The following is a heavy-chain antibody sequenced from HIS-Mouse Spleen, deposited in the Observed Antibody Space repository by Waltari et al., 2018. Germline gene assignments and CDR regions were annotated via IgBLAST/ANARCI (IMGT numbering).Heavy chain of an antibody. Sequence: QLQLQESGPGLVKPSETLSLTCTVSVGSISSSSYYWGWIRQPPGKGLEWIGSIYYSGSTYYNPSLKSRVTISVDTSKNQFSLKLSSVTAADTAVYYCARRNSYYFDYWGQGTLVTVSS. J-gene: IGHJ4*02. CDR2: IYYSGST. CDR3: ARRNSYYFDY. CDR1: VGSISSSSYY. D-gene: IGHD5-18*01. V-gene: IGHV4-39*01.